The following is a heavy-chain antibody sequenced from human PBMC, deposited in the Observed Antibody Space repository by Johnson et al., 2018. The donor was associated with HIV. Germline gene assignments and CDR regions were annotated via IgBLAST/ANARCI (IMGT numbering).Heavy chain of an antibody. V-gene: IGHV3-11*04. CDR1: GFTFSDYY. J-gene: IGHJ3*02. CDR3: ARDHIRGYDSPNDAFDI. CDR2: ISSSGSTI. Sequence: QVQLVESGGGLVKPGGSLRLSCAASGFTFSDYYMSWIRQAPGKGLEWVSYISSSGSTIYYADSVKGRFTISRDNAKNSLYLQMKSLRAEDTAVYYCARDHIRGYDSPNDAFDIWGQGTMVTVSS. D-gene: IGHD3-22*01.